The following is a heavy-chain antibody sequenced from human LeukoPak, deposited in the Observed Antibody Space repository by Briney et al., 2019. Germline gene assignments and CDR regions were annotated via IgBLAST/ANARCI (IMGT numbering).Heavy chain of an antibody. CDR3: AKAKSYRRSVATIFDY. CDR1: GFTLSSHA. D-gene: IGHD5-12*01. V-gene: IGHV3-23*01. J-gene: IGHJ4*02. Sequence: GGSLRLSCVASGFTLSSHAMSWVRQAPGKGLEWVSSITATGNAYYADSVKGRFTVTRDDSKNTLYLQMNSLRAEDTAVYYCAKAKSYRRSVATIFDYWGQGTLVTVSS. CDR2: ITATGNA.